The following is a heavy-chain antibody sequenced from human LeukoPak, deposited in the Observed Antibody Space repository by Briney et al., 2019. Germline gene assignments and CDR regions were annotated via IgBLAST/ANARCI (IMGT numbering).Heavy chain of an antibody. Sequence: GRSLRLSCAASGFTFSSYSMNWVRQAPGKGLEWVSSISSSSSYIYYADSVKGRFTISRDNAKNSLYLQMNSLRAEDTAVYYCARYEGGIAAAFDYWGQGTLVTVSS. J-gene: IGHJ4*02. CDR2: ISSSSSYI. V-gene: IGHV3-21*01. CDR1: GFTFSSYS. CDR3: ARYEGGIAAAFDY. D-gene: IGHD6-13*01.